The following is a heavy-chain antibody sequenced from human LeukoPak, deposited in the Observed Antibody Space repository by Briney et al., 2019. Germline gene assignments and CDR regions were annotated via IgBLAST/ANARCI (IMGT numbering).Heavy chain of an antibody. CDR2: IYYSGST. V-gene: IGHV4-59*01. CDR3: ARWAYSSRRYYFDY. Sequence: KTSETLSLTCTVSGGSISSYYWSWIRQPPGKGLEWIGYIYYSGSTNYNPSLKSRVTISVDTSKNQFSLKLSSVTAADTAVYYCARWAYSSRRYYFDYWGQGTLVTVSS. CDR1: GGSISSYY. D-gene: IGHD6-13*01. J-gene: IGHJ4*02.